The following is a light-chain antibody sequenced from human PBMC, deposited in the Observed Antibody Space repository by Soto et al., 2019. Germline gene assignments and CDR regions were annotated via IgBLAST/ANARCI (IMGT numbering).Light chain of an antibody. CDR2: DAS. CDR3: EQYDDVPPT. V-gene: IGKV1-33*01. J-gene: IGKJ5*01. Sequence: DLQMTQSPSSLSASVGDRVTITCQASQDIGNYLNWYQQKPGRAPKLLIYDASNLETGVPSRFSGSRSGTDFTFTISSLQPEDIATYYCEQYDDVPPTFGQGTRLEIK. CDR1: QDIGNY.